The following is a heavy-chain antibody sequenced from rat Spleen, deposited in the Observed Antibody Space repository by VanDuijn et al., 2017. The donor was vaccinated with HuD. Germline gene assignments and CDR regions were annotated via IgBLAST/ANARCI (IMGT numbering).Heavy chain of an antibody. Sequence: EVQLVESGGGLVQPGRSMKLSCAASGFTFSSYWMYWIRQAPGEGLEWVSSISPDGGSTYYPDSVKGRFTISRDNAENTVYLQMNSLRSEDTATYYCARKGYYDGYPLMDAWGQGASVTVSS. CDR1: GFTFSSYW. CDR3: ARKGYYDGYPLMDA. CDR2: ISPDGGST. J-gene: IGHJ4*01. D-gene: IGHD1-12*03. V-gene: IGHV5-58*01.